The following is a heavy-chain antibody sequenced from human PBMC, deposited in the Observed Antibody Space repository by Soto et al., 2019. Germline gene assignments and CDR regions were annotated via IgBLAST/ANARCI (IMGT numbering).Heavy chain of an antibody. V-gene: IGHV1-46*01. D-gene: IGHD2-15*01. J-gene: IGHJ6*02. CDR1: GYTFTSYY. CDR3: ATPKRYCSGGSCYSSYYYDSSGSFYGMDV. Sequence: ASVKVSCKASGYTFTSYYMHWVRQAPGQGLEWMGIINPSGGNTSYAQKFQGRVTMTRDTSTSTVYMELSSLRSEDTAVYYCATPKRYCSGGSCYSSYYYDSSGSFYGMDVWGQGTTVTVSS. CDR2: INPSGGNT.